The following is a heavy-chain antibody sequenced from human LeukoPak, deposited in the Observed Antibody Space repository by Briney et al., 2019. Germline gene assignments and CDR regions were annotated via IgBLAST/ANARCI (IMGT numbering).Heavy chain of an antibody. V-gene: IGHV3-48*03. J-gene: IGHJ6*04. Sequence: GGSLRLSCAGSGFTFSSFEMNWVRQAPGRGLEWVSYISGDGSTPDYTDSVKGRFTISRDNAKNSLFLQMNSLRAEDTAIYYCARDIAAPRPGMDVWGKGTTVAVSS. D-gene: IGHD6-6*01. CDR3: ARDIAAPRPGMDV. CDR2: ISGDGSTP. CDR1: GFTFSSFE.